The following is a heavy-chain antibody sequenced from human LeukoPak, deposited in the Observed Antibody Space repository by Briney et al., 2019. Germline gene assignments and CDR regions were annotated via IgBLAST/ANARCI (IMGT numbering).Heavy chain of an antibody. CDR3: ARISCTGNRCKPYSYYDIDV. CDR1: GFIFSDYS. J-gene: IGHJ6*02. D-gene: IGHD2-8*02. CDR2: TSSSSTNT. V-gene: IGHV3-11*06. Sequence: GGSLRLSCEASGFIFSDYSMGWIRQTPGKGLEWVSYTSSSSTNTKYADSVKGRFTISRDNAKNSLYLQMNSLRAEDTAVYYCARISCTGNRCKPYSYYDIDVWGQGTTVTVSS.